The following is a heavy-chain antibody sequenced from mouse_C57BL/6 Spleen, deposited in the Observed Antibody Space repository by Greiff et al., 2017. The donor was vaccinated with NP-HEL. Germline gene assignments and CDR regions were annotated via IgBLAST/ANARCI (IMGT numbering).Heavy chain of an antibody. CDR1: GFTFTDYY. V-gene: IGHV7-3*01. Sequence: EVKLMESGGGLVQPGGSLSLSCAASGFTFTDYYMSWVRQPPGKALEWLGFIRNKANGYTTEYSASVKGRFTISRDNSQSILYLQMNALRAEDSATYYCARWEGWLLNYWGQGTTLTVSS. CDR2: IRNKANGYTT. D-gene: IGHD2-3*01. CDR3: ARWEGWLLNY. J-gene: IGHJ2*01.